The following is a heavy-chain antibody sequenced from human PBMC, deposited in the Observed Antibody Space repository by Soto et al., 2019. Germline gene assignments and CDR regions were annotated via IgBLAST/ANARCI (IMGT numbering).Heavy chain of an antibody. V-gene: IGHV1-46*01. CDR1: GYTFTSYY. CDR3: RLWFGELDRGYYYYGMDV. J-gene: IGHJ6*02. D-gene: IGHD3-10*01. Sequence: QVQLVQSGAEVKKPGASVKVSCKASGYTFTSYYMHWVRQAPEQGLEWMGIINPSGGSTSYAQKFHGRVTMTRDTSTSTVYMELSSLRSEDTAVYYCRLWFGELDRGYYYYGMDVWGQGTTVTVSS. CDR2: INPSGGST.